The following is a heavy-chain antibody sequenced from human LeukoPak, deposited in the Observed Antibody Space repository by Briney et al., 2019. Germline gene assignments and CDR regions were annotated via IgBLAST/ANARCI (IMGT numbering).Heavy chain of an antibody. V-gene: IGHV3-23*01. CDR2: ISSGGGGT. J-gene: IGHJ4*02. CDR3: AKRFGSGSYEVAFDY. CDR1: GFTFSNYA. D-gene: IGHD3-10*01. Sequence: GGSLRLSCAASGFTFSNYAMSWVRQAPGKGLEWVSVISSGGGGTKYADSVKGRFTISRDNSKNTLYLQMNSLRADDTAVYYCAKRFGSGSYEVAFDYWGQGTLVTVSS.